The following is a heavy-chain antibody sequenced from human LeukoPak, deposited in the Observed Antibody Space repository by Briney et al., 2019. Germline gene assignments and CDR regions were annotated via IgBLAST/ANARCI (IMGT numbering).Heavy chain of an antibody. V-gene: IGHV4-4*07. CDR1: GGSISSYY. CDR3: ARGHCSSTSCPPGFDP. J-gene: IGHJ5*02. CDR2: IYTSGST. D-gene: IGHD2-2*01. Sequence: SETLSLTFTVSGGSISSYYWSWIRQPAGKGLEWIGRIYTSGSTNYNPSLKSRVTMSVDTSKNQFSLKLSSVTAADTAVYYCARGHCSSTSCPPGFDPWGQGTLVTVSS.